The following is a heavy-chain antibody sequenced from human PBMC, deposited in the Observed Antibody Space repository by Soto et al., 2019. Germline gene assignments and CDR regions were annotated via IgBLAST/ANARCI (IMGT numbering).Heavy chain of an antibody. V-gene: IGHV3-9*01. CDR2: ISWHSANV. J-gene: IGHJ3*02. Sequence: EVQLMESGGGVVQPGRSLRLSCVASGFSFDDYAMHWVRQVPGKGLEWVSGISWHSANVNYADSAKGRFTISRDNAKNSLYLQMESLRPEDTALYYCAKDRMGAPRWDAFEIWGLGTMVAVPS. CDR1: GFSFDDYA. CDR3: AKDRMGAPRWDAFEI. D-gene: IGHD1-26*01.